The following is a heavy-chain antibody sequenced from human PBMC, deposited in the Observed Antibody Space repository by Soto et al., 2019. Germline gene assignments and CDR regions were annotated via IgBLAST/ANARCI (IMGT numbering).Heavy chain of an antibody. V-gene: IGHV4-59*08. Sequence: PSVTLSLTCSLCDGSSSNYKWSWIRQPPGRRLEWIGYIDSNGGTSYNPSLQSGVTISIDTSTKQFFLKLSSVTAADTAVYYCVRQGFGRLLGLVDVWGQGTTVTVS. CDR2: IDSNGGT. D-gene: IGHD3-10*01. J-gene: IGHJ6*02. CDR3: VRQGFGRLLGLVDV. CDR1: DGSSSNYK.